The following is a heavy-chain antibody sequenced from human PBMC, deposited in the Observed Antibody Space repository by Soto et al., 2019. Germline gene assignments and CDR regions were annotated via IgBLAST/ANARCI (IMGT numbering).Heavy chain of an antibody. CDR2: IMVYSGET. V-gene: IGHV1-18*01. CDR3: ARQYESYFYYYGMDV. Sequence: QAQLVQSGGEVKKPGAAVKVSCKASGYSFTSYGVSWVRQAPGQGLEWMGWIMVYSGETNYAQKFQGRVTMTTDTSTSTAYLEVRSLRYDDTAVYYCARQYESYFYYYGMDVWGQGTTVTVSS. D-gene: IGHD2-2*01. J-gene: IGHJ6*02. CDR1: GYSFTSYG.